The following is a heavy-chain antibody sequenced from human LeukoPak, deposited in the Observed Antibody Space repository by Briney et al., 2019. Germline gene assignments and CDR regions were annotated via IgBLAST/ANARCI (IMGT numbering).Heavy chain of an antibody. Sequence: PGGSLRLSCVASGFSVSSNYMNWVRQAPGKGLEWVSVIYSGGSTYYADSVKGRFTISRDNSKNTVYLQMNSLRAEDTAVYYCARGPNTGSYLGGQGTLVTVSS. CDR2: IYSGGST. D-gene: IGHD1-26*01. V-gene: IGHV3-66*01. CDR1: GFSVSSNY. J-gene: IGHJ4*02. CDR3: ARGPNTGSYL.